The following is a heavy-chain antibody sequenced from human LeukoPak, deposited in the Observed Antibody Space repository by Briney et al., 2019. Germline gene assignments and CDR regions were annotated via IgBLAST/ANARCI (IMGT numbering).Heavy chain of an antibody. V-gene: IGHV3-23*01. D-gene: IGHD3-9*01. Sequence: GGSLRLSCAASGFTFSSYAMSWVRQAPGKGLEWVSAISGSGGSTYYADSVKGRFTISRDNSKNTLYLQMNSLRAEDTAVYYCAKSVRYFDWLSSSPATYYMDVWGKGTTVTISS. CDR2: ISGSGGST. CDR1: GFTFSSYA. CDR3: AKSVRYFDWLSSSPATYYMDV. J-gene: IGHJ6*03.